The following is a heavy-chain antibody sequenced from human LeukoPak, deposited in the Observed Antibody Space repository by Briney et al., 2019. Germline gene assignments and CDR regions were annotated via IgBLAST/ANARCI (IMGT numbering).Heavy chain of an antibody. V-gene: IGHV1-24*01. CDR1: GYTLTELS. CDR3: ATARTQQWLVYGDAFDI. CDR2: FDPEDGET. J-gene: IGHJ3*02. D-gene: IGHD6-19*01. Sequence: VASVKVSCTVSGYTLTELSMHWVRQAPGKGLEWMGGFDPEDGETIYAQKFQGRVTMTEDTSTDTAYMELSSLRSEDTAVYYCATARTQQWLVYGDAFDIWGQGTMVTVSS.